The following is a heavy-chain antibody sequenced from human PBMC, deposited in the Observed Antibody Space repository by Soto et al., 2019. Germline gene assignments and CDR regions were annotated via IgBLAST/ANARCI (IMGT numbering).Heavy chain of an antibody. J-gene: IGHJ3*02. V-gene: IGHV1-18*01. CDR2: ISAYNGNT. D-gene: IGHD4-17*01. CDR1: GYTLTSYG. CDR3: ARAQATVTYAFDI. Sequence: ASVKVSCKASGYTLTSYGISWVRQAPGQGLEWMGWISAYNGNTNYAQKPQGRVTMTTDTSTSTAYMELRSLRSDDTAVYYCARAQATVTYAFDIWGQGTMVTVSS.